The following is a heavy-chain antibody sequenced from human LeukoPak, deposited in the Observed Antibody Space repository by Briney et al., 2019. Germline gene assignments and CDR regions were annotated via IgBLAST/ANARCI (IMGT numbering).Heavy chain of an antibody. Sequence: GGSLRLSCAASGFTVSSNYMSWVRQAPGKGLEWVSVIHTGGTTYYSDSVKGRFTISRDNSKNTLYLQMNGLRTEDTAVYFCARGTPSYSSSQNYFDYWGRGTLVTVSS. CDR2: IHTGGTT. V-gene: IGHV3-66*02. CDR1: GFTVSSNY. D-gene: IGHD6-6*01. J-gene: IGHJ4*02. CDR3: ARGTPSYSSSQNYFDY.